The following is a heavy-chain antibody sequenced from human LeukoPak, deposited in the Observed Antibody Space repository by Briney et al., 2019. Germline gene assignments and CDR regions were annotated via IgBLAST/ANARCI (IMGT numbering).Heavy chain of an antibody. V-gene: IGHV1-2*02. CDR1: GYTFTAYY. Sequence: GASVNLSCKASGYTFTAYYMHWVRQAPGQGLEWMGWINPNSGGTNYAQKFQGRVTMTRDTSISTAYMELSRLRFDDTAVYYCARAYCSGGDCYSKSNFDSWGQGTLVTVSS. CDR2: INPNSGGT. CDR3: ARAYCSGGDCYSKSNFDS. J-gene: IGHJ4*02. D-gene: IGHD2-15*01.